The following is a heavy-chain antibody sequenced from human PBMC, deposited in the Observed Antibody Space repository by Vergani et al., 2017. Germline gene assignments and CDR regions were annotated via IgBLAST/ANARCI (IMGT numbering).Heavy chain of an antibody. D-gene: IGHD3-22*01. J-gene: IGHJ6*02. CDR3: ARASYYYDSSGYYYYYYYGMDV. Sequence: QVQLQESGPGLVKPSQTLSLTCTVSGGSISSGSYYWSWIRQPAGKGLEWIGRIYTSGSTNYNPSLKSRVTISVDTSKNQFSLKLSCVTAADTAVYYCARASYYYDSSGYYYYYYYGMDVWGQGTTVTVSS. CDR1: GGSISSGSYY. V-gene: IGHV4-61*02. CDR2: IYTSGST.